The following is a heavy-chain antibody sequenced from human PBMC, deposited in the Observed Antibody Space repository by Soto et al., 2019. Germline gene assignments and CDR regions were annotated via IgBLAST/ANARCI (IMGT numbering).Heavy chain of an antibody. CDR2: INHSGST. Sequence: SETLSLTCAVYGGSFSGYYWSWIRQPPGKGLEWIGEINHSGSTNYNPSLKSRVTISVDTSKNQFSLKLSSVTAADTAVYYCARASDLGTARPGAFDIWGQGTMVTGSS. D-gene: IGHD6-6*01. CDR3: ARASDLGTARPGAFDI. J-gene: IGHJ3*02. CDR1: GGSFSGYY. V-gene: IGHV4-34*01.